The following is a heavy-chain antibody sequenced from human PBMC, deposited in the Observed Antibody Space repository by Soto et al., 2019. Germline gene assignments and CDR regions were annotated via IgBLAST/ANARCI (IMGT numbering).Heavy chain of an antibody. CDR3: ARGVDYGDYYYYYMDV. V-gene: IGHV1-18*01. D-gene: IGHD4-17*01. J-gene: IGHJ6*03. CDR1: GYTFTSYG. Sequence: ASVKVSCKASGYTFTSYGISWVRQAPGQGLEWMGWISAYNGNTNYAQKLQGRVTMTRNTSISTAYMELSSLRSEDTAVYYCARGVDYGDYYYYYMDVWGKGTTVTVSS. CDR2: ISAYNGNT.